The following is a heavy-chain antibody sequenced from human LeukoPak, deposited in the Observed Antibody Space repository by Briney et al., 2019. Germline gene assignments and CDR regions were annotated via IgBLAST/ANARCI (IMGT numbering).Heavy chain of an antibody. CDR2: ISHSGTT. V-gene: IGHV4-34*01. CDR1: GGSFSGYI. D-gene: IGHD2-21*01. J-gene: IGHJ2*01. Sequence: SETLSLTCAVYGGSFSGYIWGGIRQPPGKGLGWIGEISHSGTTTDNPSLKSRVTFSLDTANTQFSLWLTSVTAADTAVFYCARVAKCGSTCRGKYWYLDLWGPGTLVTVSS. CDR3: ARVAKCGSTCRGKYWYLDL.